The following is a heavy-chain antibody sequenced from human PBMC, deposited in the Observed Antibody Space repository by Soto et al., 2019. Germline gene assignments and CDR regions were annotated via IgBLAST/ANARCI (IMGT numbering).Heavy chain of an antibody. D-gene: IGHD2-2*02. CDR1: GFTSWDYD. Sequence: QVQLVESGGALVKPGGSLRLSCAASGFTSWDYDMSWIRQAPGKGLEWVSYISRSGNTMYYGDYVKGRFPISRDNAENSVFLQMISLRAEDTAVYYCVREGRSSTSCNTGCAFDIWGQGTMVTVSS. CDR2: ISRSGNTM. CDR3: VREGRSSTSCNTGCAFDI. J-gene: IGHJ3*02. V-gene: IGHV3-11*01.